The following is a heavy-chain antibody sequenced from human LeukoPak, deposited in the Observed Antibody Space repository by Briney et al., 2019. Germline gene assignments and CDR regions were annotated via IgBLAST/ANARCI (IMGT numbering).Heavy chain of an antibody. V-gene: IGHV4-39*07. D-gene: IGHD1-1*01. CDR1: GGSISSSSYY. Sequence: WETLSLTCTVSGGSISSSSYYWGWIRQPPGKGLEWIGSIYYSGSTYYNPPIKRRVTISVDTSKNQFSLKLSSVTAADTAVYYCARRGNWNDGSSYWYFDLWGRGTLVTVSS. CDR3: ARRGNWNDGSSYWYFDL. CDR2: IYYSGST. J-gene: IGHJ2*01.